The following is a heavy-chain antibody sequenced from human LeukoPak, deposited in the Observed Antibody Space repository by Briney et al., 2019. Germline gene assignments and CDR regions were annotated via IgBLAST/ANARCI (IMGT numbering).Heavy chain of an antibody. CDR1: GGSFSGYY. V-gene: IGHV4-34*01. Sequence: PSETLSLTCAVYGGSFSGYYWNWIRQPPGKGLEWIGEINHSGSTNYNPSLKSRVTISVDTSKNQFSLKLSSVTAADTAVYYCARGSSYNYDFWSGYYLDYWGQGTLVTVSS. D-gene: IGHD3-3*01. J-gene: IGHJ4*02. CDR2: INHSGST. CDR3: ARGSSYNYDFWSGYYLDY.